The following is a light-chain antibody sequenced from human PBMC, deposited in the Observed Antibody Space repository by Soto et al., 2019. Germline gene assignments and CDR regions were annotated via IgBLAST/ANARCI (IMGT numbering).Light chain of an antibody. Sequence: EILLTQSPAILSVSPGERATLSCGASQSISRSLAWYQQKPGQAPRLLISDASTRATGIPARFSGSGSGTEFTITISSLQSEDFALYYCHQYNSWPPGTFGQGTTVDIK. CDR2: DAS. V-gene: IGKV3-15*01. CDR1: QSISRS. CDR3: HQYNSWPPGT. J-gene: IGKJ2*01.